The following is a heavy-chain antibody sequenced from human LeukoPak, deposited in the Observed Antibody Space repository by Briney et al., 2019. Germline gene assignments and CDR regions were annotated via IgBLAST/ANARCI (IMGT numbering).Heavy chain of an antibody. D-gene: IGHD2-2*02. J-gene: IGHJ6*02. Sequence: SVKVSCKASGYTFTGYYMHWVRQAPGQGLEWMGWIIPILGIANYAQKFQGRVTITADKSTSTAYMELSSLRSEDTAVYYCARVSSPSDCSSTSCYNYYYGMDVWGQGTTVTVSS. CDR1: GYTFTGYY. V-gene: IGHV1-69*10. CDR2: IIPILGIA. CDR3: ARVSSPSDCSSTSCYNYYYGMDV.